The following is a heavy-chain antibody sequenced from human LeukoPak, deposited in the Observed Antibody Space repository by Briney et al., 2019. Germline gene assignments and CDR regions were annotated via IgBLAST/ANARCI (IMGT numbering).Heavy chain of an antibody. J-gene: IGHJ4*02. CDR2: IYHSGST. V-gene: IGHV4-38-2*02. D-gene: IGHD3-3*01. Sequence: SETLSLTCTVSGYSISSGYYWGWIRQPPGKGLEWIGSIYHSGSTYYNPSLKSRVTISVDTSKNQFSLKLSSVTAADTAVYYCARAPNYDFWSGYYRSVFFDYWGQGTLVTVSS. CDR3: ARAPNYDFWSGYYRSVFFDY. CDR1: GYSISSGYY.